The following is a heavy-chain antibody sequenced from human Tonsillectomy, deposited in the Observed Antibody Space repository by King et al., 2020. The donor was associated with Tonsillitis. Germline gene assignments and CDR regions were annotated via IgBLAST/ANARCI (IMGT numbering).Heavy chain of an antibody. CDR2: ISSSGSTI. CDR3: AGEESRTIFGSHTSAFDY. CDR1: GFTFSDYY. V-gene: IGHV3-11*01. D-gene: IGHD3-3*01. Sequence: VQLVESGGGLVKPGGSLRLSCAASGFTFSDYYMSWIRQAPGKGREWVSYISSSGSTIYYADSLKGRFTISRDNAKNSLYLQMNSLRAEDTAVYYCAGEESRTIFGSHTSAFDYWGQGTLVTVSS. J-gene: IGHJ4*02.